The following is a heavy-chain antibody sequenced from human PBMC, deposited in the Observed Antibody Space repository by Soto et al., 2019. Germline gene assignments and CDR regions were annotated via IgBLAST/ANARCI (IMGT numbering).Heavy chain of an antibody. Sequence: ASVKVSCKVSGYTLTEFSMHWVRQAPGKGLEWMGGFDPEDAETIYAQKFQGRVTMTEDTSTDTAYMELSSLRSEDTAVYYCATTLGSSLQNDYYGMDVCGQRPTVPVS. V-gene: IGHV1-24*01. J-gene: IGHJ6*02. CDR2: FDPEDAET. CDR3: ATTLGSSLQNDYYGMDV. CDR1: GYTLTEFS. D-gene: IGHD6-6*01.